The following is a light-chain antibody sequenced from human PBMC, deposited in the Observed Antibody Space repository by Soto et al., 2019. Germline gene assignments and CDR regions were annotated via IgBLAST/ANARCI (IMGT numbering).Light chain of an antibody. Sequence: QSVLTQPPSVSGAPGQRVTISCTGSSSSIGAGYDVHWYQQLPGTAPKLLIYANSNRPSGVPDRFSGSRSGTSASLAITGLQAEDEADYYCQSYDSSLSASVFGGGTKVTVL. J-gene: IGLJ3*02. V-gene: IGLV1-40*01. CDR1: SSSIGAGYD. CDR2: ANS. CDR3: QSYDSSLSASV.